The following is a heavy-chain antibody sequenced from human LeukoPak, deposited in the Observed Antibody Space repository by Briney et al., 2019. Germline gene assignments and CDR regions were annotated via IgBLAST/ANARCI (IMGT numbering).Heavy chain of an antibody. J-gene: IGHJ6*03. CDR3: ARGRDFYYYYYYMDV. CDR2: IYPGDSDT. CDR1: GYSFTSYG. V-gene: IGHV5-51*01. D-gene: IGHD3-3*01. Sequence: PGESLKISCKGSGYSFTSYGIGWVRQMPGKGLEWMGIIYPGDSDTRYSPSFQGQVTISADKSISTAYLQWSSLKASDTAMYYCARGRDFYYYYYYMDVWGKGTTVTVSS.